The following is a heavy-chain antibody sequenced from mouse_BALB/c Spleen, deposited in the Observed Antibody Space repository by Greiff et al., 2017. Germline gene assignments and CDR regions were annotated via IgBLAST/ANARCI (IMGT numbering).Heavy chain of an antibody. V-gene: IGHV5-6-5*01. CDR3: ARGTGYNAMDY. Sequence: EVMLVESGGDLVKPGGSLKLSCAASGFTFSSYAMSWVRQTPEKRLEWVASISSGGSTYYPDSVKGRFTISRDNARNILYLQMSSLRSEDTAMYYCARGTGYNAMDYWGQGTSVTVSS. CDR1: GFTFSSYA. J-gene: IGHJ4*01. CDR2: ISSGGST. D-gene: IGHD4-1*01.